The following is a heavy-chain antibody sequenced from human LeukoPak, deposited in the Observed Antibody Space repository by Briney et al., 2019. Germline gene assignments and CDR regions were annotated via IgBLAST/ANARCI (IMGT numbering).Heavy chain of an antibody. CDR1: GGSISSGSYY. CDR3: ARSPGPDLNYYDTSGSYYFDY. Sequence: NPSETLSLTCTVSGGSISSGSYYWSWIRQPAGKGLEWIGCLYTSGSTNYSPSLKSRVTISVDASKNQFSLRLTSVTAADTAVYYCARSPGPDLNYYDTSGSYYFDYWGQGTLVTVSS. D-gene: IGHD3-22*01. J-gene: IGHJ4*02. CDR2: LYTSGST. V-gene: IGHV4-61*02.